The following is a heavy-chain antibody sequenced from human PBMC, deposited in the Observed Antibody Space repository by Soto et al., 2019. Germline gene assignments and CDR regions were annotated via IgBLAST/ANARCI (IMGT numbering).Heavy chain of an antibody. V-gene: IGHV3-21*01. Sequence: PGGSLRLSCVGSGFTFSNFSINWVRQAPGKGLEWVSSISSRSDIYYADSLKGRFTISRDNAKNSVSLQMNSLRAEDTAVYYCAREYTAWPLAYGLDVWGQGTTVTV. D-gene: IGHD2-2*02. CDR3: AREYTAWPLAYGLDV. CDR2: ISSRSDI. J-gene: IGHJ6*02. CDR1: GFTFSNFS.